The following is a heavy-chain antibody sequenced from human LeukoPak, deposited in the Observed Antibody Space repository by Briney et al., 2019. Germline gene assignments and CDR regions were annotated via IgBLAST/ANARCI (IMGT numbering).Heavy chain of an antibody. Sequence: ASVKVSCKASGYPFTGYYMHWVRQAPGQGLEWMAWINPNSGGTNYAQKFQGRVTVTRDTSISTAYMKLSRLRSDDTAVYYCARGMEPLNLYYMDVWGKGTTVTVSS. CDR1: GYPFTGYY. D-gene: IGHD1-26*01. V-gene: IGHV1-2*02. CDR2: INPNSGGT. J-gene: IGHJ6*03. CDR3: ARGMEPLNLYYMDV.